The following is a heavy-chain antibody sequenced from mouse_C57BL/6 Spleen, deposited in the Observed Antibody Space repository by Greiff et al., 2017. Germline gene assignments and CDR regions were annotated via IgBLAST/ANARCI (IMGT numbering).Heavy chain of an antibody. D-gene: IGHD1-1*01. Sequence: QVQLQQSGAELMKPGASVKLSCKATGYTFTGYWIEWVKQRPGHGLEWIGEILPGSGSTNYNEKFKGKATFSADTSYNTLYMQLSRLTTEDSASYYGARGDYYCGSICYDYWGQGTTRTVAS. CDR1: GYTFTGYW. V-gene: IGHV1-9*01. CDR3: ARGDYYCGSICYDY. CDR2: ILPGSGST. J-gene: IGHJ2*01.